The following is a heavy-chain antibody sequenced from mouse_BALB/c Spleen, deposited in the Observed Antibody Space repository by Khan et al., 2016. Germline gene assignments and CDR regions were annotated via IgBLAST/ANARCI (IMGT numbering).Heavy chain of an antibody. V-gene: IGHV3-2*02. CDR1: GYSITSDYA. J-gene: IGHJ1*01. CDR2: IRYSGSP. D-gene: IGHD1-2*01. CDR3: TRSPTATRYFDV. Sequence: EVQLQESGPGLVKPSQSLSLTCTVTGYSITSDYAWNWIRQFPGNKLEWMGYIRYSGSPTYNPSLKSRISIHRDTSKHQFFLQLYSVTTEDTATYYCTRSPTATRYFDVWGAGTTVTVSS.